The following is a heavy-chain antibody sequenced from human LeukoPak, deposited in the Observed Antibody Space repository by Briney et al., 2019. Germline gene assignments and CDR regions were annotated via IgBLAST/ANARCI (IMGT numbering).Heavy chain of an antibody. Sequence: GGSLRLSCAASGFTFSSYGMSWVRQAPGKGLEWVSSISGSGGSTNYADSVKGRFTISRDNSKNTLYLQMNSLRAEDTAVYYCAKGPYSGSYYALFYWGQGTLVTVSS. CDR3: AKGPYSGSYYALFY. J-gene: IGHJ4*02. CDR2: ISGSGGST. V-gene: IGHV3-23*01. CDR1: GFTFSSYG. D-gene: IGHD1-26*01.